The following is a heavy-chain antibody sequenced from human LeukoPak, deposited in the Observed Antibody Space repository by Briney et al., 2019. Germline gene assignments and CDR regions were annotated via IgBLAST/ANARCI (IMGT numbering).Heavy chain of an antibody. CDR1: GFTFSSYA. CDR3: AREEAPRGGGPGDFDY. Sequence: PGGSLRLSCAASGFTFSSYAMSWVRQAPGKGLEWVSAISGSGGSTYYADSVKGRFTISRDNSKNTLYLQMNSLRAEDTAVYYCAREEAPRGGGPGDFDYWGQGTLVTVSS. D-gene: IGHD3-10*01. J-gene: IGHJ4*02. CDR2: ISGSGGST. V-gene: IGHV3-23*01.